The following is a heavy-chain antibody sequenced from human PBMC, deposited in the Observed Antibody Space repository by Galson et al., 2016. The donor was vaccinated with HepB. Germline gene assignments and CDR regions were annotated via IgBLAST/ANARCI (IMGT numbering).Heavy chain of an antibody. D-gene: IGHD4-23*01. CDR2: IFYSGTT. CDR3: ARAGGWFDP. J-gene: IGHJ5*02. CDR1: GVSISSGGYY. V-gene: IGHV4-31*03. Sequence: TLSLTCTVSGVSISSGGYYWSWIRQHPGKGLEWIGYIFYSGTTDYNPSLKSRVTISVDTSKNQFSLKLTSVTAADTAVYYCARAGGWFDPWGQGTLATVSS.